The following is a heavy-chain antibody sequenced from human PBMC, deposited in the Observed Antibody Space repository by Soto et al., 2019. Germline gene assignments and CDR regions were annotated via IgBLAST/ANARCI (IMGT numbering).Heavy chain of an antibody. CDR2: ISGSGGST. Sequence: EVQLLESGGGLVQPGGSLRLSCAASGFTFSTYAMSWVRQAPGKGLEWVSAISGSGGSTYYADSVKGRFTISRDNSKNTLYLQMNSLRAEDTAVYYCAKTPPGYSSGWYYFDYWGQGTLVTVSS. V-gene: IGHV3-23*01. CDR3: AKTPPGYSSGWYYFDY. D-gene: IGHD6-19*01. J-gene: IGHJ4*02. CDR1: GFTFSTYA.